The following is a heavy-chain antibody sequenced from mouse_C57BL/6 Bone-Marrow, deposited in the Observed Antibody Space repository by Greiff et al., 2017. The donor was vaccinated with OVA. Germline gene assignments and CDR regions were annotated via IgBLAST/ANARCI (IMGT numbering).Heavy chain of an antibody. Sequence: EVKLVESGGGLVKPGGSLKLSCAASGFTFSSYAMSWVRQTPEKRLEWVATISDGGSYTYYPDNVKGRFTISRDNAKNNLYLQMSHLKSEDTAMYYCARGDYGSRFADWGQGTLVTVSA. D-gene: IGHD1-1*01. CDR1: GFTFSSYA. V-gene: IGHV5-4*03. J-gene: IGHJ3*01. CDR3: ARGDYGSRFAD. CDR2: ISDGGSYT.